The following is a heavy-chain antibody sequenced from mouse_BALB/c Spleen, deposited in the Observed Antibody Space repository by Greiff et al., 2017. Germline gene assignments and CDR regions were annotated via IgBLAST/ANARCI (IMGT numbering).Heavy chain of an antibody. D-gene: IGHD2-1*01. J-gene: IGHJ3*01. CDR2: IYPGSGST. Sequence: QVHVKQSGPELVKPGASVKMSCKASGYTFTDYVISWVKQRTGQGLEWIGEIYPGSGSTYYNEKFKGKATLTADKSSNTAYMQLSSLTSEDSAVYFCARHGYGNSPFAYWGQGTLVTVSA. V-gene: IGHV1-77*01. CDR3: ARHGYGNSPFAY. CDR1: GYTFTDYV.